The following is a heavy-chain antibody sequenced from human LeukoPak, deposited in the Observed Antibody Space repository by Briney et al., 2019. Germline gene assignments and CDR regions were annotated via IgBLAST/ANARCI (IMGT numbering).Heavy chain of an antibody. V-gene: IGHV4-4*07. D-gene: IGHD1-26*01. CDR2: IYTSGST. CDR1: GGSISSYY. CDR3: ARGEEWELLANWFDP. J-gene: IGHJ5*02. Sequence: SETLSLTCTVSGGSISSYYWSWIRQPAGKGLEWIGRIYTSGSTNYNPSLKSRVTMSVDTSKNQFSLKLSSVTAADTAVYYCARGEEWELLANWFDPWGQGTLVTVSS.